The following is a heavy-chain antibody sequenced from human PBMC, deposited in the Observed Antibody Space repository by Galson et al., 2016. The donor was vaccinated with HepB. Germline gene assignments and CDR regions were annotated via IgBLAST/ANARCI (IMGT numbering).Heavy chain of an antibody. CDR2: INPSGGST. V-gene: IGHV1-46*01. Sequence: SVKVSCKASGYTFTSYYMHWVRQAPGQGLEWMGIINPSGGSTTYAQKFQGRVTMTRDRSTSKVYMELSRLRFEDTAVYYCARDLTFDYWGQGSLVSVSS. D-gene: IGHD3-9*01. CDR3: ARDLTFDY. CDR1: GYTFTSYY. J-gene: IGHJ4*02.